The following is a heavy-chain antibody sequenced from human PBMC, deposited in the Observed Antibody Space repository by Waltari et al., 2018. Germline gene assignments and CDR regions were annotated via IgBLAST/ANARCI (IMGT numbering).Heavy chain of an antibody. J-gene: IGHJ2*01. D-gene: IGHD1-26*01. V-gene: IGHV4-38-2*01. CDR3: ARGGFDSDCYFDL. CDR2: IYPVGST. Sequence: VQLQESGPGLVEPSETLSLTCAVSCFSLNSPYYWDWIRQPPEKGREWIGSIYPVGSTYYNPSLKSRVTISMDTSKNQFSLKLNSVTAADTAICYCARGGFDSDCYFDLWGRGTLVTVSS. CDR1: CFSLNSPYY.